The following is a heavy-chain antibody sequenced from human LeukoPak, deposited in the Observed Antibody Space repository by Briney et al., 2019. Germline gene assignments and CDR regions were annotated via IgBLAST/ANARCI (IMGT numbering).Heavy chain of an antibody. CDR3: AKGFARFGEMFDAFDL. CDR2: ISYDGSNN. V-gene: IGHV3-30*04. D-gene: IGHD3-10*01. Sequence: GGSLRLSCAASGFTITSHTMHWVRQAPGKGLEWVAVISYDGSNNYSADSVRGRFSISRDSSKNTLFLQMDSLRAEDTALYYCAKGFARFGEMFDAFDLWGQGAMVTVSS. CDR1: GFTITSHT. J-gene: IGHJ3*01.